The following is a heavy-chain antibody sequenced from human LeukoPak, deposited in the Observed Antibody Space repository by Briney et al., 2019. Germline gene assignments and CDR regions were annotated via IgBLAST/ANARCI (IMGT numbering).Heavy chain of an antibody. J-gene: IGHJ3*02. D-gene: IGHD2-2*02. CDR3: ARLGTYCSSTSCYNHDAFDI. V-gene: IGHV3-21*01. CDR2: ISSISSHI. Sequence: GGSLRPSCAPSGFTFSSHSMNCDSQAPRNGLEWVSSISSISSHIYYADSVKGRLTIPRDNAKTSLYLQMNSMRAEDTAVYYCARLGTYCSSTSCYNHDAFDIWGQGTMVTVSS. CDR1: GFTFSSHS.